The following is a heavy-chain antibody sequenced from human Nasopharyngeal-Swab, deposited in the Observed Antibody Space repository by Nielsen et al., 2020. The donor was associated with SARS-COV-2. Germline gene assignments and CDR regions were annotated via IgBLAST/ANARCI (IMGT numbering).Heavy chain of an antibody. CDR2: ISTQTGYT. V-gene: IGHV1-18*01. D-gene: IGHD3-10*01. CDR1: GYTFHSFD. CDR3: ARGRGPTDY. J-gene: IGHJ4*02. Sequence: ASVKVSCKGSGYTFHSFDVTWVQQAPGQGLEWMGWISTQTGYTNYAQRFQGRVTMTTDTFTTTAYMELRSLRFDDAAVYYCARGRGPTDYWGQGTLVTVSS.